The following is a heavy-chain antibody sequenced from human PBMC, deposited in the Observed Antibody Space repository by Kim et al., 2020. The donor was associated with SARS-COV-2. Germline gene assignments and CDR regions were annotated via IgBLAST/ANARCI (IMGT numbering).Heavy chain of an antibody. CDR1: GFTFNNAW. V-gene: IGHV3-15*01. Sequence: GGSLRLSCAASGFTFNNAWMSWVRQAPGKGLEWVGRIKSNTDGGTTEYAAPVKGRFTISRDDSKNTLYLQMNSLKAEDTAVYYCAPYYYDNTGLKRAYYQHWGQGTLVTVSS. CDR2: IKSNTDGGTT. D-gene: IGHD3-22*01. CDR3: APYYYDNTGLKRAYYQH. J-gene: IGHJ1*01.